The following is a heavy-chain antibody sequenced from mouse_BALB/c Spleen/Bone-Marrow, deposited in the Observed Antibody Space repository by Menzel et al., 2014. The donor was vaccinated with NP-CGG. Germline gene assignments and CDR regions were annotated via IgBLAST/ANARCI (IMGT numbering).Heavy chain of an antibody. CDR2: ILPSIGRT. D-gene: IGHD4-1*01. V-gene: IGHV15-2*02. Sequence: QVQLQQSGSELRSPGSSVKLSCKDFDSEVFPIAYMSWVRQKPGHGFEWIGDILPSIGRTLYGEKFEDKATLDADTVSNTAYLELNGLTSEDSAIYYCARGTNWDGEGYYYAMDYWGQGTSVTVSS. J-gene: IGHJ4*01. CDR1: DSEVFPIAY. CDR3: ARGTNWDGEGYYYAMDY.